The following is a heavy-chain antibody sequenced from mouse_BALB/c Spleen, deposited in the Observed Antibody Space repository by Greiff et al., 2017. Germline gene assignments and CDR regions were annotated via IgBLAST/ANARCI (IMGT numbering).Heavy chain of an antibody. J-gene: IGHJ2*01. CDR3: ARDWDAYYFDY. CDR2: IRNKANGYTT. D-gene: IGHD4-1*01. V-gene: IGHV7-3*02. CDR1: GFTFTDYY. Sequence: EVQVVESGGGLVQPGGSLRLSCATSGFTFTDYYMSWVRQPPGKALEWLGFIRNKANGYTTEYSASVKGRFTISRDNSQSILYLQMNTLRAEDSATYYCARDWDAYYFDYWGQGTTLTVSS.